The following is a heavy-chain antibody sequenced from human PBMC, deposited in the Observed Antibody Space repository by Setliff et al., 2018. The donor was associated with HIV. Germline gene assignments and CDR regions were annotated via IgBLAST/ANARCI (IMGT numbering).Heavy chain of an antibody. CDR1: GGSTSTSY. J-gene: IGHJ4*02. Sequence: SETLSLTCTISGGSTSTSYWTWIRQPPGKGLEWIGNIYYSESITYNPSLKSRVTISVDTSKNSLYLQMNSLRAEDTAVYYCARGPYYYDSSGPFDYWGQGTLVTVSS. CDR2: IYYSESI. CDR3: ARGPYYYDSSGPFDY. D-gene: IGHD3-22*01. V-gene: IGHV4-59*12.